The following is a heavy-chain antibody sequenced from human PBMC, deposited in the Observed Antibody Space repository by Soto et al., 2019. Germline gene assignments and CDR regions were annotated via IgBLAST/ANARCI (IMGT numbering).Heavy chain of an antibody. D-gene: IGHD4-17*01. V-gene: IGHV1-18*04. CDR3: ARTTVTASYYYMDV. J-gene: IGHJ6*03. CDR2: ISTYNGNT. Sequence: GASVKVSCTASGYTFTSYYMHWVRQAPGQGLEWLGWISTYNGNTKYAQKVQGRLTMTTDTSTSTANMELTSLRSDDTALYYCARTTVTASYYYMDVWGKGSTVTVSS. CDR1: GYTFTSYY.